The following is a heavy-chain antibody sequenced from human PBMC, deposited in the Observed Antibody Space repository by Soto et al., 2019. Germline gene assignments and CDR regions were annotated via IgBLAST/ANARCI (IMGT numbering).Heavy chain of an antibody. CDR1: GCSISSYY. V-gene: IGHV4-59*01. J-gene: IGHJ4*02. D-gene: IGHD3-22*01. CDR3: ARQGYYDRSGYSGTFDY. Sequence: PSETLSLTGSVSGCSISSYYWRWIRQPQVKGLEWIGYIDDSERTNYNPSLKSRVAISVDTSKNQFSLKVSSVTAADTAIYYCARQGYYDRSGYSGTFDYWGQGTLVTVSS. CDR2: IDDSERT.